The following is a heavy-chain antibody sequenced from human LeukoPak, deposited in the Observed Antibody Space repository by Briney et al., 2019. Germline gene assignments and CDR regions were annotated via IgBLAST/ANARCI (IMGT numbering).Heavy chain of an antibody. CDR3: ARSPSGPFIFDY. Sequence: PGGSLSLSCAASGFTFNSYSMNWVRQAPGQGLEWVSSISSGGGYIYYPDSVKGRFTVSRDNAKHSLYLQMNSLRAEDTAVYYCARSPSGPFIFDYWGQGTLVTVSS. CDR2: ISSGGGYI. V-gene: IGHV3-21*01. J-gene: IGHJ4*02. CDR1: GFTFNSYS.